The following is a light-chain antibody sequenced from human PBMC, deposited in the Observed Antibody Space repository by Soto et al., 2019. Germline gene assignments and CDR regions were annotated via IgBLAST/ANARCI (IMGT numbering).Light chain of an antibody. CDR3: ISYIPSTTTHWV. V-gene: IGLV2-14*01. Sequence: QSVLTQPASVSGSPGQSITISCTGTNTDVGGYDRVAWYQHHPGKAPKMLIFEVFNRPSGISDRFSGSKSGDTASLTISGRQAEDEAEYYCISYIPSTTTHWVFGGGTKLTVL. CDR2: EVF. CDR1: NTDVGGYDR. J-gene: IGLJ3*02.